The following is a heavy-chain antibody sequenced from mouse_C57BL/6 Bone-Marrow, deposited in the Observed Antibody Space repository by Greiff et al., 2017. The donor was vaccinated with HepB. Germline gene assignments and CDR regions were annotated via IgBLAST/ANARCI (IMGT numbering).Heavy chain of an antibody. D-gene: IGHD2-3*01. Sequence: EVKVVESGGDLVKPGGSLKLSCAASGFTFSSYGMSWVRQTPDKRLEWVATISSGGSYTYYPGSVKGRFTISRDNAKNTLYLQMSSLKSEDTAMYYCARHGWSWFAYWGQGTLVTVSA. CDR1: GFTFSSYG. CDR3: ARHGWSWFAY. CDR2: ISSGGSYT. V-gene: IGHV5-6*01. J-gene: IGHJ3*01.